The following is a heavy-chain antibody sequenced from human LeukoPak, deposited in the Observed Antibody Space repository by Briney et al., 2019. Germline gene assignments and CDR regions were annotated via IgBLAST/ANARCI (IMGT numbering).Heavy chain of an antibody. CDR1: GGSISSSSYY. CDR2: IYYSGST. CDR3: ARLSFMGIAVAGTLDY. V-gene: IGHV4-39*01. J-gene: IGHJ4*02. D-gene: IGHD6-19*01. Sequence: PSETLSLTCTVSGGSISSSSYYWGWIRQPPGKGLEWIGSIYYSGSTYYDPSLKSRVTISVDTSKNQFSLKLSSVTAADTAVYYCARLSFMGIAVAGTLDYWGQGTLVTVSS.